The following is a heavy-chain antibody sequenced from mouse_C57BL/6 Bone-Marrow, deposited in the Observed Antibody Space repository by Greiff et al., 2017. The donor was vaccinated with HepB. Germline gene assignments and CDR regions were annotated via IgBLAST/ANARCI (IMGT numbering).Heavy chain of an antibody. J-gene: IGHJ4*01. CDR1: GFSLSTFGMG. CDR3: ARSYYGSSYYAMDY. CDR2: IWWDDDK. Sequence: QVTLKVCGPGILQPSQTLSLTCSFSGFSLSTFGMGVGWIRQPSGKGLEWLAHIWWDDDKYYNPILKSRLTISKDTSKNQVFLKIANVDTADTATYYCARSYYGSSYYAMDYWGQGTSVTVSS. V-gene: IGHV8-8*01. D-gene: IGHD1-1*01.